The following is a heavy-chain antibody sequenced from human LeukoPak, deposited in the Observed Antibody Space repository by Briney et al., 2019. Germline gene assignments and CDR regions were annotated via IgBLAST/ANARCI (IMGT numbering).Heavy chain of an antibody. CDR1: GGSISSSSYY. CDR2: IYYSGST. CDR3: ARADDSSGYPLDAFDI. Sequence: PSETLSLTCTVSGGSISSSSYYWGWIRQPPGKGLEWIGSIYYSGSTYYNPSLKSRVTISVDTSKNQFSLKLSSVTAADTAVYYCARADDSSGYPLDAFDIWGQGTMVTVSS. V-gene: IGHV4-39*01. D-gene: IGHD3-22*01. J-gene: IGHJ3*02.